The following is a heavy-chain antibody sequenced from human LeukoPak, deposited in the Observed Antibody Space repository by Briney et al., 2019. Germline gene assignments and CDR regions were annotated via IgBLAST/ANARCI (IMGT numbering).Heavy chain of an antibody. CDR2: MKEDGSEK. D-gene: IGHD4-23*01. V-gene: IGHV3-7*01. CDR3: ARDRSDGGGSFDY. J-gene: IGHJ4*02. CDR1: GFTFSTYT. Sequence: PGGSLRLSCAASGFTFSTYTMSWVRQTPGKGLEWVANMKEDGSEKSYVDSVKGRFTISRDNAKNSLYLQMNSLRAEDTAVYYCARDRSDGGGSFDYWGQGTLVTVSS.